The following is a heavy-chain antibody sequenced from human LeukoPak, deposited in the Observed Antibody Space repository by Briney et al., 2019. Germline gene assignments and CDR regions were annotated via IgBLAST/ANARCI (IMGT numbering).Heavy chain of an antibody. V-gene: IGHV3-23*01. CDR3: AKDRSSWYGSFDY. Sequence: AGGSLRLSCAASGFTFSSYVMNWVRQAPGKGLEWVSGISATGGSTYYADSVKGRFTISRDNSKNTLYLQMNSLRAEDTAVFYCAKDRSSWYGSFDYWGHGTLVTVSS. D-gene: IGHD6-19*01. J-gene: IGHJ4*01. CDR1: GFTFSSYV. CDR2: ISATGGST.